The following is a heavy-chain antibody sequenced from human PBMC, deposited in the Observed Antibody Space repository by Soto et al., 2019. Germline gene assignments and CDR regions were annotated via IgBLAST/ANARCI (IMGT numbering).Heavy chain of an antibody. Sequence: QVQLVQSGAEVKKPGASVKVSCKASGYTFTSYGIIWVRQAPGQGLEWMGWISVYNGNTNYAQKLQGRVTMTTDTSTSTVYMELRSLRSDDTAVYYCARDQEGITMIVGGTWGQGTLVTVSS. CDR3: ARDQEGITMIVGGT. D-gene: IGHD3-22*01. V-gene: IGHV1-18*01. CDR1: GYTFTSYG. J-gene: IGHJ5*02. CDR2: ISVYNGNT.